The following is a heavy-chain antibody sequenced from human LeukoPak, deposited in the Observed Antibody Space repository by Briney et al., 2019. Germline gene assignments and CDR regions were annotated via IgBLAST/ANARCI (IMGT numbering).Heavy chain of an antibody. V-gene: IGHV3-7*01. CDR1: GFTFSTCW. Sequence: PGGSLRLSCAASGFTFSTCWMSWVRQAPGKGLEWVANINQDGSVKQYVDSVKGRFTLSRDNAKSSLSLELNGLRAEDTAVYYCARTDTTSKGYFDNWVQGTLVTVSS. CDR3: ARTDTTSKGYFDN. J-gene: IGHJ4*02. D-gene: IGHD1-1*01. CDR2: INQDGSVK.